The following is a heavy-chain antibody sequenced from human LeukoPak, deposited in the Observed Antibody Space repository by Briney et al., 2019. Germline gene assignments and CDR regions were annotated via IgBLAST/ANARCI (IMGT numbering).Heavy chain of an antibody. CDR1: GYSFTSYW. CDR3: ATPYSSSWYGGSAFDI. Sequence: GESLKISCKGSGYSFTSYWIGWVRQMPGKGLEWMGIIYPGDSDTRYSPSFQGQVTISADKSISTAYLQWSSLKASDTAMYYCATPYSSSWYGGSAFDIWGQGTMVTVSS. J-gene: IGHJ3*02. D-gene: IGHD6-13*01. V-gene: IGHV5-51*01. CDR2: IYPGDSDT.